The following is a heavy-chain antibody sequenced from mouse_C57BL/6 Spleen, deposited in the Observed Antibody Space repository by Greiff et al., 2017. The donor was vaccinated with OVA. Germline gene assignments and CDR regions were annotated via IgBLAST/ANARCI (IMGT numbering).Heavy chain of an antibody. CDR1: GFSLTSYG. CDR2: IWGDGST. D-gene: IGHD1-1*01. CDR3: AKLTTVVARGAMDY. V-gene: IGHV2-3*01. Sequence: VKLMESGPGLVAPSQSLSITCTVSGFSLTSYGVSWVRQPPGKGLEWLGVIWGDGSTNYHSALISRLSISKDNSKSQVFLKRNSLQTDDTATYYCAKLTTVVARGAMDYWGQGTSVTVSS. J-gene: IGHJ4*01.